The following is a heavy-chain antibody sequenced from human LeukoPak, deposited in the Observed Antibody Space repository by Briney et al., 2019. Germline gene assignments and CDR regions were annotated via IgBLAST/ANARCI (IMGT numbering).Heavy chain of an antibody. Sequence: PGGSLRLSCAASGFTFSSYAMRWVRQAPGKGLQWVSAICGSGGNKYYADSVKGRFTISRDNSKNTLYLQMNSLRADDTAVYYFAKVQGSNYYMNFDSWGQGTLVTVSS. D-gene: IGHD4-11*01. CDR3: AKVQGSNYYMNFDS. CDR2: ICGSGGNK. CDR1: GFTFSSYA. J-gene: IGHJ4*02. V-gene: IGHV3-23*01.